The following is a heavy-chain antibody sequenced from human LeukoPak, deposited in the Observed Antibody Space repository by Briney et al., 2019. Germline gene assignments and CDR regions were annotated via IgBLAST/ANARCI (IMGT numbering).Heavy chain of an antibody. CDR3: ASGYLGRAGTTDRLDY. V-gene: IGHV1-46*01. CDR1: GYTFTSYY. CDR2: INPSGGST. Sequence: GASVKVSCKASGYTFTSYYMHWVRQAPGQGLEWMGIINPSGGSTSYAQKFQGRVTMTRDMSTSTVYMELSSLRSDDTAVYYCASGYLGRAGTTDRLDYWGQGTLVTVSS. J-gene: IGHJ4*02. D-gene: IGHD4-17*01.